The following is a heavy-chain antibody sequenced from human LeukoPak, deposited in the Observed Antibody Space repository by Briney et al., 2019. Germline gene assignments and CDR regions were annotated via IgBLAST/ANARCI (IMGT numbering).Heavy chain of an antibody. J-gene: IGHJ4*02. CDR3: ARHLSSITSCPNY. CDR2: IYPGNSDI. Sequence: NRGESLQISCKGSGYSFASYWIAWVRQLPGKGLEWMGVIYPGNSDITYSPSFQGQVTISADKSVSTAYLHWSSLKASDTAIYSCARHLSSITSCPNYWGQGTLVTVSS. CDR1: GYSFASYW. V-gene: IGHV5-51*01. D-gene: IGHD2-2*01.